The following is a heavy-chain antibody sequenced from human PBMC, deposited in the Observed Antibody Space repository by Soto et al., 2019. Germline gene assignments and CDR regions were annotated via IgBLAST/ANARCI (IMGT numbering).Heavy chain of an antibody. CDR1: GGSISSGDYW. D-gene: IGHD2-21*02. V-gene: IGHV4-39*01. J-gene: IGHJ4*02. CDR2: ASYSGNT. CDR3: ARQIGGDRWYLDH. Sequence: QLQLQGSGPGLVKPAETLSLTCTVSGGSISSGDYWWAWIRQPPGKGLEWIGIASYSGNTHYSPSLRSRVVIAVDSPKNQFSLRLSSLTAADTAVYYCARQIGGDRWYLDHWVQGTLVTVSS.